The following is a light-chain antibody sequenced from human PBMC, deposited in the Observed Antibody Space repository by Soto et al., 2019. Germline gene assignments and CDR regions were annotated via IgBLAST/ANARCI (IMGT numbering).Light chain of an antibody. CDR3: QHYDHVPLS. CDR2: DSS. CDR1: QGINHY. J-gene: IGKJ4*01. V-gene: IGKV1-33*01. Sequence: DIQMTQSPSSLSASVGDRVTITCRASQGINHYLNWYQQKPGKAPKLLIYDSSNLKTGVPSRFSGSGSETDFTLTITSLQPDDVATYYCQHYDHVPLSFGGGTKVEIK.